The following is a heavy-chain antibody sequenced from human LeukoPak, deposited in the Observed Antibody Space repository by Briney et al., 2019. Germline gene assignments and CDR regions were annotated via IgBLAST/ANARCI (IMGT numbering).Heavy chain of an antibody. D-gene: IGHD4-23*01. V-gene: IGHV1-18*04. CDR3: ARVEYGGNSLFDY. CDR1: GYTFTGYY. Sequence: ASVKVSCKASGYTFTGYYMHWVRQAPGQGLEWMGWISAYNGNTNYAQKLQGRVTMTTDTSTSTAYMELRSLRSDDTAVYYCARVEYGGNSLFDYWGQGTLVTVSS. CDR2: ISAYNGNT. J-gene: IGHJ4*02.